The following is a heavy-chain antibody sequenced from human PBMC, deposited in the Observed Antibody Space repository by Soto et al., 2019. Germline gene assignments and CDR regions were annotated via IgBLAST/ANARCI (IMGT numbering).Heavy chain of an antibody. D-gene: IGHD3-10*01. CDR1: GGSISSGGYY. J-gene: IGHJ4*02. Sequence: QVQLQESGPGLVKPSQTLSLTCTVSGGSISSGGYYWSWIRQHPGKGLEWIGYIYYSGSTYYNPSLKSRGTISGDTSKNQFSLKLNSVTAADTAVYYWARGITMVRGVGLFYFDYWGQGTLVTVSS. CDR2: IYYSGST. CDR3: ARGITMVRGVGLFYFDY. V-gene: IGHV4-31*03.